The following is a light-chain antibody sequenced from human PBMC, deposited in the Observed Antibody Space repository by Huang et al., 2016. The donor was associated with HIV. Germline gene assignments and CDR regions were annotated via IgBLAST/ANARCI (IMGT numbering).Light chain of an antibody. Sequence: DIQMTQSSATLSASVGDRVTITCRASQSIGTWLAWYQQKPGKAPNLLIYEASTLESGVPSRVSGGGSGTDFTLTINSLQPDDFATYYCQHYNSFPWTFGQGTKVEV. J-gene: IGKJ1*01. CDR1: QSIGTW. CDR2: EAS. CDR3: QHYNSFPWT. V-gene: IGKV1-5*03.